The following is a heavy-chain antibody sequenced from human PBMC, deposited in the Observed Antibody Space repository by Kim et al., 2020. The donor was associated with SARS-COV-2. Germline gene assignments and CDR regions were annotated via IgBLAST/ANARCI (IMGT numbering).Heavy chain of an antibody. Sequence: KSRVTISVDTSKNQFSLKLSSVTAADTAVYYCAGSYYDFWSGYYRGWFDPWGQGTLVTVSS. CDR3: AGSYYDFWSGYYRGWFDP. D-gene: IGHD3-3*01. V-gene: IGHV4-30-2*04. J-gene: IGHJ5*02.